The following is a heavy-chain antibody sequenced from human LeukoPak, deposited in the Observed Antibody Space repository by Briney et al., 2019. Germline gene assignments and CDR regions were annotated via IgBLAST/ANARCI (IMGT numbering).Heavy chain of an antibody. CDR1: GGSISGYY. D-gene: IGHD1-26*01. CDR2: FFSSGST. V-gene: IGHV4-4*07. CDR3: ARHRSSGSYPDY. J-gene: IGHJ4*02. Sequence: KTSETLSLTCTVSGGSISGYYWSWIRQPAGKGLEWIGRFFSSGSTNYNPSLKSRVTMPVDTSKNQFSLRLSSVTAADTAVYYCARHRSSGSYPDYWGQGTLVTVSS.